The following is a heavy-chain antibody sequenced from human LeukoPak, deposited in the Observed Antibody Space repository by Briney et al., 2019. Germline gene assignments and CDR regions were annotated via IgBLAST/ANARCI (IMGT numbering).Heavy chain of an antibody. CDR3: AREAAITGTLNY. D-gene: IGHD1-20*01. CDR2: ISAYNGNT. V-gene: IGHV1-18*01. Sequence: ASVKVSCKASGYTFTSYGISWVRQAPGQGLEWMGWISAYNGNTNYAQKLQGRVTMTTDTSMSTAYMELSSLRSEDTAVYYCAREAAITGTLNYWGQGTLVTVSS. CDR1: GYTFTSYG. J-gene: IGHJ4*02.